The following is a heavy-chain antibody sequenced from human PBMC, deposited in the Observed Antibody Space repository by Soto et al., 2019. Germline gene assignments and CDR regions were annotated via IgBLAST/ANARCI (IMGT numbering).Heavy chain of an antibody. V-gene: IGHV1-58*01. CDR2: IVVGSGNT. CDR1: RLGFKSSS. CDR3: AAVGTTVTTLYYYSGTDF. D-gene: IGHD4-4*01. J-gene: IGHJ6*02. Sequence: VEVCSEDSRLGFKSSSLQWVHQANRKRLEWIGWIVVGSGNTNYAQKFQERVTITRDMSTSTAYMELSSLRSEDTAVYYCAAVGTTVTTLYYYSGTDFWGQGSTVTSP.